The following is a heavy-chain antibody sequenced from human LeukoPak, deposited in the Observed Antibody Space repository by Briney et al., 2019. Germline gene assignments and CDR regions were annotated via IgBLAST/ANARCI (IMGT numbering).Heavy chain of an antibody. D-gene: IGHD3-16*02. CDR2: ISGSGGST. J-gene: IGHJ4*02. Sequence: GGSLRLSCAASGFTFSSYAMSWVRQAPGKGLEWVSAISGSGGSTYYADSVKGRFTISRDNSKNTLYLQMNSLRAEDTAVYYCAQPYDYVWGSYRSFDYLGQGTLVTVSS. CDR1: GFTFSSYA. CDR3: AQPYDYVWGSYRSFDY. V-gene: IGHV3-23*01.